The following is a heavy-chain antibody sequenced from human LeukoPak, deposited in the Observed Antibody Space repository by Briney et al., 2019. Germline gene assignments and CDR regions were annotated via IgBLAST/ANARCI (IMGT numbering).Heavy chain of an antibody. CDR1: GFTFRSYA. D-gene: IGHD2/OR15-2a*01. V-gene: IGHV3-30*04. CDR3: ARDKFEFSLESPATY. Sequence: GGSLRLSCAASGFTFRSYAMHWVRQAPGKGLEWVAIILYDGSNKYYADSVKGRFTISRDNSKNTLYLQMNSLRAEDTAVYYCARDKFEFSLESPATYWGQGTLVTVSS. J-gene: IGHJ4*02. CDR2: ILYDGSNK.